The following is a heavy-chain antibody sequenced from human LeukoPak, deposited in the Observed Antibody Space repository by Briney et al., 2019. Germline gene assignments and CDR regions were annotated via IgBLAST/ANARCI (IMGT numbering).Heavy chain of an antibody. J-gene: IGHJ5*02. CDR3: ARGTSRLRYCSSTSCYPVFDP. D-gene: IGHD2-2*01. CDR1: GGSFSGYY. Sequence: SETLSLTCAAYGGSFSGYYWSWIRQPPGKGLEWIGEINHSGSTNYNPSLKSRVTISVDTSKNQFSLKLSSVTAADTAVYYCARGTSRLRYCSSTSCYPVFDPWGQGTLVTVSS. V-gene: IGHV4-34*01. CDR2: INHSGST.